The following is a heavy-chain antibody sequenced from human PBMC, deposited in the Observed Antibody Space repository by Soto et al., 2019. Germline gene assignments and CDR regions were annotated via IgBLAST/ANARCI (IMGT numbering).Heavy chain of an antibody. CDR3: ATHDTIFGRIIGGDY. J-gene: IGHJ4*02. Sequence: GGSLRLSCAASGFTFSDYYMSWIRQAPGKGLEWVSYISSSGSTIYYADSVKGRFTISRDNAKNSLYLQMNSLRAEDTAVYYCATHDTIFGRIIGGDYWGQGTLVTVSS. V-gene: IGHV3-11*01. D-gene: IGHD3-3*01. CDR2: ISSSGSTI. CDR1: GFTFSDYY.